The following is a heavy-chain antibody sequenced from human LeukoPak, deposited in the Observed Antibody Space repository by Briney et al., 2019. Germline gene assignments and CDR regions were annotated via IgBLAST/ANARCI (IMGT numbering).Heavy chain of an antibody. CDR3: ARVEAAALTFDY. D-gene: IGHD6-13*01. CDR1: GYTFTSYG. J-gene: IGHJ4*02. V-gene: IGHV1-18*04. Sequence: ASVKVSCTASGYTFTSYGISWVRQAPGQGLEWMGWISAYNGSTNYAQKLQGRVTMTTDTSTSTAYMELRSLRSDDTAVYYCARVEAAALTFDYWGQGTLVTVSS. CDR2: ISAYNGST.